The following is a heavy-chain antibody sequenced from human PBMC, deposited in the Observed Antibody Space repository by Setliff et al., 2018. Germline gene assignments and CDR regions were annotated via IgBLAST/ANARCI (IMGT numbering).Heavy chain of an antibody. CDR2: RKQDGSEK. CDR3: ARGAWQLVYYYYYYYMDV. D-gene: IGHD6-6*01. Sequence: GGSLRLSCAASGFTFSSYWMSWVRQAPGKGLEWVANRKQDGSEKYYVDPVKGRFTISRDNAKNSLYLQMNSLRAEDTAVYYCARGAWQLVYYYYYYYMDVWGKGTTVTVSS. J-gene: IGHJ6*03. CDR1: GFTFSSYW. V-gene: IGHV3-7*01.